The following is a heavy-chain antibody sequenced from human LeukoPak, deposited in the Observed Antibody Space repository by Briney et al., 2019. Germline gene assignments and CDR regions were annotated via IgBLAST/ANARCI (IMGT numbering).Heavy chain of an antibody. Sequence: GGSLRLSCVVSGFTFSSYAMSWVRHAPGKGLEWVSGINWNGGSTVYADSVKGRFTISRDNAKNSLYLQMNSLRAEDTALYYCARSTGDLDYYYYMDVWGKGTTVTVSS. D-gene: IGHD7-27*01. CDR3: ARSTGDLDYYYYMDV. V-gene: IGHV3-20*04. J-gene: IGHJ6*03. CDR1: GFTFSSYA. CDR2: INWNGGST.